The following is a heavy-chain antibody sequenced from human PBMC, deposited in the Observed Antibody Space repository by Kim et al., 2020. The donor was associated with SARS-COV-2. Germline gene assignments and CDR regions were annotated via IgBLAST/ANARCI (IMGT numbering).Heavy chain of an antibody. CDR3: ARDGLVPAAIPGDYYYYMDV. J-gene: IGHJ6*03. CDR2: IYTSGST. V-gene: IGHV4-4*07. CDR1: GGSISSYY. D-gene: IGHD2-2*02. Sequence: SETLSLTCTVSGGSISSYYWSWIRQPAGKGLEWIGRIYTSGSTNYNPSLKSRVTMSVDTSKNQFSLKLSSVTAADTAVYYCARDGLVPAAIPGDYYYYMDVWGKGTTVTVSS.